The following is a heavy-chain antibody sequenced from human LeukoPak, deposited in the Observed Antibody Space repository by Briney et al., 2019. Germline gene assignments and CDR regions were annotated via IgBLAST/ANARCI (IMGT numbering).Heavy chain of an antibody. V-gene: IGHV3-15*07. CDR1: GFTSSRYS. CDR2: IKRKTEGGTT. CDR3: TTGNFGPY. J-gene: IGHJ4*02. Sequence: GGSLRLSCAASGFTSSRYSMNWVRQAPGKGLEWVGRIKRKTEGGTTDYGAPVKGRFSISRDDSKNTAYLQMNSLKTEDTAFYYCTTGNFGPYWGQGTLVTVSS. D-gene: IGHD3-10*01.